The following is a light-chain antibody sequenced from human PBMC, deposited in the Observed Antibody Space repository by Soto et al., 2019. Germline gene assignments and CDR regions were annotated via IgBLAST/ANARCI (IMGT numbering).Light chain of an antibody. J-gene: IGLJ2*01. CDR1: SGSIASNY. V-gene: IGLV6-57*04. Sequence: NFMLTQPHSVSESPGKTVTISGNRSSGSIASNYVQWYQQRPGSVPTTVIYEGNPRPSGVPDRVSGSTDGSSNSASLTISGLQPEDESDYYGQSYDSSTVVFGGGTKLTVL. CDR2: EGN. CDR3: QSYDSSTVV.